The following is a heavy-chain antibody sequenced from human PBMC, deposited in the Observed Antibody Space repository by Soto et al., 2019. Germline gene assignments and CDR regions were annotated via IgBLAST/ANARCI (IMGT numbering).Heavy chain of an antibody. D-gene: IGHD3-16*01. V-gene: IGHV4-4*02. CDR3: AAGGGGGNL. CDR2: IYHGGNT. Sequence: QVQLQESGPGLVKPSGTLSLTCSVSGYSVTNDNWWSWLRQPPGRGLEWIAEIYHGGNTNYRPSLRSRVTISMDQSNNQFSLKLVSVTAADTAVYFCAAGGGGGNLWGQGILVTVSS. J-gene: IGHJ4*02. CDR1: GYSVTNDNW.